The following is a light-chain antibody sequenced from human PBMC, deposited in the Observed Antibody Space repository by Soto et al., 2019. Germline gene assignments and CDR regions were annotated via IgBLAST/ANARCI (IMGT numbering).Light chain of an antibody. CDR1: SSNIGNRY. J-gene: IGLJ2*01. CDR2: END. CDR3: GTWDDSLKLGV. Sequence: QTVVTQPPSVSAAPGQKVTISCSGSSSNIGNRYVSWYQQLPGTAPKLLIYENDKRPSGIPDRFSGSKSGTSATLGITGLQTGDEADYYCGTWDDSLKLGVFGGGTKLTVL. V-gene: IGLV1-51*02.